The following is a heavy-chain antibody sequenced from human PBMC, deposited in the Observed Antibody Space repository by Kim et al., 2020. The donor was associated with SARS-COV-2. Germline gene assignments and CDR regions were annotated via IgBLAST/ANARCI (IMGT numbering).Heavy chain of an antibody. CDR1: GGTFSSYA. CDR2: IIPIFGTA. D-gene: IGHD7-27*01. CDR3: ARGAWGPNDYYYYGMDV. V-gene: IGHV1-69*13. Sequence: SVKVSCKASGGTFSSYAISWVRQAPGQGLEWMGGIIPIFGTANYAQKFQGRVTITADESTSTAYMELSSLRSEDTAVYYCARGAWGPNDYYYYGMDVWGQGTTVTVSS. J-gene: IGHJ6*02.